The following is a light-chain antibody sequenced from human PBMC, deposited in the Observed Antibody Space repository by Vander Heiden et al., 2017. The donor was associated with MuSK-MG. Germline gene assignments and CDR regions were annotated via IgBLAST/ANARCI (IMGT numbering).Light chain of an antibody. CDR1: QSVSSY. J-gene: IGKJ3*01. CDR3: QQRSNWPPLT. V-gene: IGKV3-11*01. CDR2: DAS. Sequence: EIVLTQSPATLSLSPGARATLSCRASQSVSSYLAWYQQKPGQAPRLLIYDASNRATGIPARFSGSGYGTDFTLTISSREPEDFAVYYCQQRSNWPPLTFGPGTKVDIK.